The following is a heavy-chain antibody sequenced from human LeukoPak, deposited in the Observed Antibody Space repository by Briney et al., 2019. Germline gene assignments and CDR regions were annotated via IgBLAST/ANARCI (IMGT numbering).Heavy chain of an antibody. Sequence: GASVKVSCKASGYTFTSYGISWVRQAPGQGLEWMGWISAYNGNTNYAQKLQGRVTMTTDTSTSTAYMELRSLRSDDTAVYYCARDEWSIVGLRIGNYYFDYWGQGTLVTVSS. CDR3: ARDEWSIVGLRIGNYYFDY. CDR2: ISAYNGNT. V-gene: IGHV1-18*01. J-gene: IGHJ4*02. CDR1: GYTFTSYG. D-gene: IGHD1-26*01.